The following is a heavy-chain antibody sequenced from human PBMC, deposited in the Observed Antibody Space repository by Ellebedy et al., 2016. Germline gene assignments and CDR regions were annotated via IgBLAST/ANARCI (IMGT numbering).Heavy chain of an antibody. CDR2: IGSSGSSRYI. Sequence: GGSLRLSXAASGFTFSDYRMNWVRQAPGKGLEWVSSIGSSGSSRYIYYTNSVKGRFIISRDNAMNSLDLQMNSLRTEDTAVYFCARDLRVTDSDAFDLWGQGTLVTVSS. J-gene: IGHJ3*01. V-gene: IGHV3-21*01. CDR1: GFTFSDYR. CDR3: ARDLRVTDSDAFDL.